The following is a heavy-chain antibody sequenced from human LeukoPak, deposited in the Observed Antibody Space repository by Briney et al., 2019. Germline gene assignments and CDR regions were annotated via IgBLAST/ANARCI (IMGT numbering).Heavy chain of an antibody. CDR2: IYYSGST. CDR1: GGSISSSSSY. V-gene: IGHV4-39*07. J-gene: IGHJ6*03. D-gene: IGHD3-10*01. Sequence: SETLSLTCTVSGGSISSSSSYWGWIRQPPGKGLEWIGSIYYSGSTYYNPSLKSRVTISVDTSKNQFSLKLSSVTAADTAVYYCARVREWFGSGSYDMDVWGKGTTVTVSS. CDR3: ARVREWFGSGSYDMDV.